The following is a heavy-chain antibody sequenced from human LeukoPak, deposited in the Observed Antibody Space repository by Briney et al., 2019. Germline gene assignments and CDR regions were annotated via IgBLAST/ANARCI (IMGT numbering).Heavy chain of an antibody. CDR2: IIPIFGTA. CDR1: GGTFSSYA. J-gene: IGHJ4*02. V-gene: IGHV1-69*05. D-gene: IGHD4-17*01. CDR3: AVDNVITTVTTDY. Sequence: SVKVSCKASGGTFSSYAISWVRQAPGQGLEWMGRIIPIFGTANYAQKFQGRVTITTDESTSTAYTELSSLRSEDTAVYYCAVDNVITTVTTDYWGQGTLVTVSS.